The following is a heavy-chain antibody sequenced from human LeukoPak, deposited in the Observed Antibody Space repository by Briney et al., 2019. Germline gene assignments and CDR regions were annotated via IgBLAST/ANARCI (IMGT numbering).Heavy chain of an antibody. J-gene: IGHJ4*02. V-gene: IGHV4-59*01. CDR3: ARNAGDY. CDR1: GGSIRSYY. Sequence: SETLSLTCSVSGGSIRSYYWSWIRQPPGKGLEWIGYIYYSGSTNYNPSLKSRVTISVDTSKNQFSLRLSSVTAADTAVYYCARNAGDYWGQGTLVTVSS. CDR2: IYYSGST. D-gene: IGHD3-10*01.